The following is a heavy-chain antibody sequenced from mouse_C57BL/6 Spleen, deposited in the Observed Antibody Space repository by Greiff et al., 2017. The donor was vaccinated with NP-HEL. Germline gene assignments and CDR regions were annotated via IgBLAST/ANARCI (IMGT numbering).Heavy chain of an antibody. D-gene: IGHD1-1*01. Sequence: EVHVKQSGPELVKPGASVKISCKASGYSFTDYNMNWVKQSNGKSLEWIGVINPNYGTTSYNQKFKGKATLTVDQSSSTAYMQLNSLTSEDSAVYYCAREGYGSPYYFDYWGQGTTLTVSS. CDR1: GYSFTDYN. J-gene: IGHJ2*01. CDR2: INPNYGTT. V-gene: IGHV1-39*01. CDR3: AREGYGSPYYFDY.